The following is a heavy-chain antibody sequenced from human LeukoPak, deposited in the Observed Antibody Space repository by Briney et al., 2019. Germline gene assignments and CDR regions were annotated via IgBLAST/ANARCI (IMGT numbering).Heavy chain of an antibody. D-gene: IGHD6-6*01. V-gene: IGHV4-39*07. J-gene: IGHJ4*02. CDR3: AREREGIAARLNDY. CDR2: IYYSGST. Sequence: PETLSLTCTVSGGSISSSSYYWGWIRQPPGKGLEWIGSIYYSGSTYYNPSLKSRVTISVDTSKNQFSLKLSSVTAADTAVYYCAREREGIAARLNDYWGQGTLVTISS. CDR1: GGSISSSSYY.